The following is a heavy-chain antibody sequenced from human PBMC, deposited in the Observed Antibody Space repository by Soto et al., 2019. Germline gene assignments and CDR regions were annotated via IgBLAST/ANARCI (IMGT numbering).Heavy chain of an antibody. D-gene: IGHD1-1*01. Sequence: GESLKISCKGSGYSFTSYWIGWVRQMPGKGLEWMGIIYPGDSDTRYSPSFQGQVTISADKSISTAYLQWSSLKASDTAMYYCARPVEMGTRHDAFDISGPGTRVSVS. V-gene: IGHV5-51*01. CDR2: IYPGDSDT. J-gene: IGHJ3*02. CDR3: ARPVEMGTRHDAFDI. CDR1: GYSFTSYW.